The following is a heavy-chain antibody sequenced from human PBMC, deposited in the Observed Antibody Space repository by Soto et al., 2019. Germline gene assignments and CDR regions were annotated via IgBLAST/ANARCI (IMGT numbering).Heavy chain of an antibody. J-gene: IGHJ6*03. D-gene: IGHD6-13*01. Sequence: QLQLQESGPGLVKPSETLSLTCTVSGGSISSSSYYWGWIRQPPGKGLEWIGSIYYSGSTYYNPSLKSRVTISVDTSMNQFSLKLSSVTAADTAVYYCARHGASSWSGYYYYYYMDVWGKGTTVTVSS. CDR1: GGSISSSSYY. CDR2: IYYSGST. V-gene: IGHV4-39*01. CDR3: ARHGASSWSGYYYYYYMDV.